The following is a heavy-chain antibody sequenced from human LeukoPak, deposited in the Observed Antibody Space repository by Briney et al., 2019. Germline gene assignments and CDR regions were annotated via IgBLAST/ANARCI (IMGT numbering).Heavy chain of an antibody. CDR1: GFIFSSYS. V-gene: IGHV3-48*01. J-gene: IGHJ4*02. CDR3: AKDPYDSAAYFDY. D-gene: IGHD3-22*01. Sequence: PGGSLRLSCAASGFIFSSYSMNWVRQAPGKGLEWVSYISSSSSTIYYADSVKGRFIISRDNSRNTLSLQMNSLRAEDTAIYYCAKDPYDSAAYFDYWGQGTLVTVSS. CDR2: ISSSSSTI.